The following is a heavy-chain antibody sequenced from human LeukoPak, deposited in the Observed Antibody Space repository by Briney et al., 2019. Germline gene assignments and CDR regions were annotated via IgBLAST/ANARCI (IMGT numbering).Heavy chain of an antibody. V-gene: IGHV4-4*09. CDR1: GGSISTCY. CDR3: ARQYSSSSLFDY. D-gene: IGHD6-6*01. J-gene: IGHJ4*02. Sequence: PSETLSLTCTVSGGSISTCYWSWIRQPPGKGLEWIGYIYTSGSTNYSPSLKSRVTISVDTSKNQFSLKLSSVTAADTAVHYCARQYSSSSLFDYWGQGTLVIVSS. CDR2: IYTSGST.